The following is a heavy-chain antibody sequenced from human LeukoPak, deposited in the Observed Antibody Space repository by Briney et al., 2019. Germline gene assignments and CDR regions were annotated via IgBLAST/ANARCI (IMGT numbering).Heavy chain of an antibody. CDR3: ANADLYGGNPRPDFDY. CDR1: GFTFSSYA. D-gene: IGHD4-23*01. Sequence: GGSLRLSCAASGFTFSSYAMSWVRQAPGKGLEWVSAISGGGGSTYYADSVKGRFTISRDNSKNTLYLQMNSLRAEDTAVYYCANADLYGGNPRPDFDYWGQGTLVTVSS. V-gene: IGHV3-23*01. CDR2: ISGGGGST. J-gene: IGHJ4*02.